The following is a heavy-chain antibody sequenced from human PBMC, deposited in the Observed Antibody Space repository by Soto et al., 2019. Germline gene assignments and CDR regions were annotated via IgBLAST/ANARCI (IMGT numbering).Heavy chain of an antibody. V-gene: IGHV3-23*01. J-gene: IGHJ6*02. D-gene: IGHD6-13*01. CDR3: AKGIAAAGTYYYYYGMDV. CDR1: GFTFSSYA. CDR2: ISGSGGST. Sequence: EVQLLESGGGLVQPGGSLRLSCAASGFTFSSYAMSWVRQAPGKGLEWVSAISGSGGSTYYADSVKGRFTISRDNSKNTLYLQMNSRRAEDTAVYYCAKGIAAAGTYYYYYGMDVWGQGTTVTVSS.